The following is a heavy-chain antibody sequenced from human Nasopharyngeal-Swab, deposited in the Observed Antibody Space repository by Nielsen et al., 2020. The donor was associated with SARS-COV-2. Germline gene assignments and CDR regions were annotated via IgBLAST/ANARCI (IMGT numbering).Heavy chain of an antibody. CDR1: GFTFRSHW. Sequence: GESLRISCAASGFTFRSHWMTWVRLAPGRGLEWVANIKQDGNDKYYVDSVKGRFTISRDNAKNSLYLQMNSPRVEDTAVYYCARGASFSSGFYYSSNFYYYMDVWGKGTTVTVSS. D-gene: IGHD3-22*01. J-gene: IGHJ6*03. V-gene: IGHV3-7*04. CDR2: IKQDGNDK. CDR3: ARGASFSSGFYYSSNFYYYMDV.